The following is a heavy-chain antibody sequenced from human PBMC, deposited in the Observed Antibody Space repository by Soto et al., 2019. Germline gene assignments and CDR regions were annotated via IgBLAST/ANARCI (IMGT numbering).Heavy chain of an antibody. J-gene: IGHJ5*02. Sequence: ASVKVSCKASGVGFRDYFMHWVRQAPGQGLEWMGWISAYNGNTNYAQKLQGRVTMTTDTSTSTAYMELRSLRSDDTAVYYCARAHQDCTNGVCYENWFDPWGQGTLVTVSS. CDR2: ISAYNGNT. CDR3: ARAHQDCTNGVCYENWFDP. D-gene: IGHD2-8*01. V-gene: IGHV1-18*04. CDR1: GVGFRDYF.